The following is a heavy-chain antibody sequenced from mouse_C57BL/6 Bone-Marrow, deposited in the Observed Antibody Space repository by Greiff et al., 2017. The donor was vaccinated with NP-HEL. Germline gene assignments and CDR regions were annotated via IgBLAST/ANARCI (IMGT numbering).Heavy chain of an antibody. CDR3: ARDGGYGY. D-gene: IGHD3-2*02. Sequence: VQLVESGGGLVKPGGSLKLSCAASGFTFSSYAMSWVRQTPEKRLEWVATISDGGSYTYYPDNVKGRFTISRDNAKNNLYLQMSHLKSEDTAMYYCARDGGYGYWGQGTSVTVSS. CDR1: GFTFSSYA. V-gene: IGHV5-4*01. CDR2: ISDGGSYT. J-gene: IGHJ4*01.